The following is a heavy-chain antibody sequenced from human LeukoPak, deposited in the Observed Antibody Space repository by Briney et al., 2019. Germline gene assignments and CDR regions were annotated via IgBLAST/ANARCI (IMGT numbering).Heavy chain of an antibody. V-gene: IGHV3-23*01. J-gene: IGHJ6*02. CDR2: ISGSGGAT. CDR3: AKGGCGGNCYSGGYYYYYYGMDV. CDR1: GFTFSSYA. D-gene: IGHD2-15*01. Sequence: GGSLRLSCAASGFTFSSYAMSWVRQAPGMGLEWVSGISGSGGATYYADSVKSRFTISRDSSKNTLYLQMNSLRAEDTAVYYCAKGGCGGNCYSGGYYYYYYGMDVWGQGTTVTVSS.